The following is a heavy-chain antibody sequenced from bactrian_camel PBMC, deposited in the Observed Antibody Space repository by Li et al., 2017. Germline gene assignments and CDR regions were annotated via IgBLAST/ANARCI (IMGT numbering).Heavy chain of an antibody. J-gene: IGHJ6*01. Sequence: HVQLVESGGGSAQAGGSLRLSCTASGLSFDDHAMGWYRLGPGNECELVSSISSDGSPYYLESVKGRFTISRDNAKYTVYLQMNSLKFEDTAVYYCAADRGYGLGCDDGSGYWGQGTQVTVS. CDR3: AADRGYGLGCDDGSGY. CDR1: GLSFDDHA. D-gene: IGHD3*01. CDR2: ISSDGSP. V-gene: IGHV3S63*01.